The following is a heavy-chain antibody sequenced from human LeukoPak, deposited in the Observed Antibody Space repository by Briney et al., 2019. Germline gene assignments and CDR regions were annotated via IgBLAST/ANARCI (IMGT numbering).Heavy chain of an antibody. J-gene: IGHJ6*02. CDR2: ISYDGSNK. CDR1: GFTFSSYA. CDR3: ARAAEQRNNFYYYGMDV. Sequence: QTGRSLRLSCAASGFTFSSYAMHWVRQAPGKGLEWVAVISYDGSNKYYADSVKGRFTISRDNSKNTLYLQMNSLRAEDTAVYYCARAAEQRNNFYYYGMDVWGQGTTVTVSS. D-gene: IGHD6-25*01. V-gene: IGHV3-30-3*01.